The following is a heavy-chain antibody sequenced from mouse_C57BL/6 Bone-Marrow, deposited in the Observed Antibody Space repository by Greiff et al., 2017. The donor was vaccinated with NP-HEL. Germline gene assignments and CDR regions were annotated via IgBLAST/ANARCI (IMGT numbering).Heavy chain of an antibody. CDR3: ARIAEGLGYYAMDY. Sequence: QVTLKVSGPGILQPSQTLSLTCSFSGFSLSTFGMGVGWIRQPSGKGLEWLAHIWWDDDKYYNPALKGWLTNSKDTSKNQVVLKIANVETADTATYYCARIAEGLGYYAMDYWGQGTSVTVSS. J-gene: IGHJ4*01. V-gene: IGHV8-8*01. D-gene: IGHD4-1*01. CDR1: GFSLSTFGMG. CDR2: IWWDDDK.